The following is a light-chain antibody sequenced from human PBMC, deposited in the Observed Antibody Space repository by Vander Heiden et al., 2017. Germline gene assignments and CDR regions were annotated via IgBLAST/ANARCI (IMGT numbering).Light chain of an antibody. CDR1: QSVSSI. CDR3: QQDNNWPLT. CDR2: GAS. Sequence: EIVMTQSPATLSVSPGERATLSCRASQSVSSILAWYQQKPGQAPRLLIYGASTRATGIPARFSGSGSGTEFTLTISSLQSEDFAVYYCQQDNNWPLTFSHGTKVHIK. J-gene: IGKJ3*01. V-gene: IGKV3-15*01.